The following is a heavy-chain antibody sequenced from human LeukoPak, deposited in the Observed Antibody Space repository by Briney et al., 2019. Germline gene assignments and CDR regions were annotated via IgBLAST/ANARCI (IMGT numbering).Heavy chain of an antibody. CDR2: INHSGST. Sequence: SETLSLTCAVYGGSFSGYYWSWIRQPPGKGLEWIGEINHSGSTNYNPSLKSRVTISVDTSKSQFSLKLSSVTAADTAVYYCARGGGSSSSALDYWGQGTLVTVSS. J-gene: IGHJ4*02. CDR3: ARGGGSSSSALDY. V-gene: IGHV4-34*01. D-gene: IGHD6-6*01. CDR1: GGSFSGYY.